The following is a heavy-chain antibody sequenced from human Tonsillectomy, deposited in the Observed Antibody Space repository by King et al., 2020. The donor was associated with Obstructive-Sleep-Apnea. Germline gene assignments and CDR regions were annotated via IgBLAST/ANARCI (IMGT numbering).Heavy chain of an antibody. V-gene: IGHV3-23*01. D-gene: IGHD5-12*01. Sequence: QLLQSGGGLGQPGGYLRLSCEAAEFPFAIFAMGLVRHAPGKGREWLSTICGNWETTNYAESGKCRVIISRDNSKNILYLQMNSLRDDDTAEYYCVAGGGYHYEGSFDYWAREPWSPCPQ. CDR3: VAGGGYHYEGSFDY. J-gene: IGHJ4*02. CDR1: EFPFAIFA. CDR2: ICGNWETT.